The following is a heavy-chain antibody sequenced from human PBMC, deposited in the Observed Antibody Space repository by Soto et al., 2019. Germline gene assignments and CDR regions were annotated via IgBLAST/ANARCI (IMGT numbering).Heavy chain of an antibody. J-gene: IGHJ6*02. D-gene: IGHD2-2*01. CDR2: ISYDGSNK. V-gene: IGHV3-30-3*01. CDR3: ARPRTAYYYYGMDV. CDR1: GFTFSSYA. Sequence: GGSLRLSCAASGFTFSSYAMHWVRQAPGKGLEWVAVISYDGSNKYYADSVKGRFTISRDNSKNTLYLQMNSLRAEDTAVYYCARPRTAYYYYGMDVWGQGTTVTVSS.